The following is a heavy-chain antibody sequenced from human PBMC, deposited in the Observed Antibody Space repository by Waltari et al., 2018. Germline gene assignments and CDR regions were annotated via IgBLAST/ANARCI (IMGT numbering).Heavy chain of an antibody. D-gene: IGHD6-13*01. CDR2: IWYDGSNK. CDR3: AREWAAAGFLDY. CDR1: GFTFSSYG. V-gene: IGHV3-33*01. Sequence: QVQLVESGGCVVQPGGSLRLYCAASGFTFSSYGMQWFRQVPGKGLELVAVIWYDGSNKYYADSVKGRFTISRDNSKNTLYLQMNSLRAEDTAVYYCAREWAAAGFLDYWGQGTLVTVSS. J-gene: IGHJ4*02.